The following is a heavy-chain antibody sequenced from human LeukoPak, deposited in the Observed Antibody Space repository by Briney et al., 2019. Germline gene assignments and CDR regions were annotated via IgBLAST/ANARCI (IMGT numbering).Heavy chain of an antibody. CDR1: DVSFTNYY. CDR2: ISHTGNT. D-gene: IGHD1-1*01. J-gene: IGHJ4*02. CDR3: ARGPGHSFKY. V-gene: IGHV4-34*01. Sequence: SETLSLTCAVSDVSFTNYYWTWIRQSPGKGLEWLGEISHTGNTHYNPSLKSRVTVSVDISADMFTTRVSLNLKSVTAADTAIYYCARGPGHSFKYWGQGTRVTVSS.